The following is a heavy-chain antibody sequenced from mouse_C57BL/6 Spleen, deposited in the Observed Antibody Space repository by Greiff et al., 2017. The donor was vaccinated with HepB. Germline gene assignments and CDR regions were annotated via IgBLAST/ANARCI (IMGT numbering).Heavy chain of an antibody. D-gene: IGHD2-1*01. CDR3: ASLPFYAMDY. CDR1: GYAFSSSW. Sequence: ESGLELVKPGASVKISCKASGYAFSSSWMNWVKQRPGKGLEWIGRIYPGDGDTNYNGKFKGKATLTADKSSSTAYMQLSSLTSEDSAVYFCASLPFYAMDYWGQGTSVTVSS. V-gene: IGHV1-82*01. J-gene: IGHJ4*01. CDR2: IYPGDGDT.